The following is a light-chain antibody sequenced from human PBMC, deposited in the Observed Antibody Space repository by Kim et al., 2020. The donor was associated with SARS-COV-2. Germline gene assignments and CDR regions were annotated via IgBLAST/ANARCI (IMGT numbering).Light chain of an antibody. CDR3: QQYASSPRT. CDR2: GAS. V-gene: IGKV3-20*01. CDR1: QSVGNNY. J-gene: IGKJ1*01. Sequence: EIVLTQFPGTLPLSPGESATLSCRASQSVGNNYLAWFHQKPGQAPRVLIYGASSRAPGIPDRFAGSGSGTDFTLTISRLEPEDFAVYYCQQYASSPRTFGQGTKVDIK.